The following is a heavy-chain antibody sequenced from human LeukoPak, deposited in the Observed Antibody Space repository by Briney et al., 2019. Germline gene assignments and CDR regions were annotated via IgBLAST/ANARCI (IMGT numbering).Heavy chain of an antibody. CDR1: VGSISRYY. D-gene: IGHD1-1*01. V-gene: IGHV4-59*01. Sequence: SETLSLTCTVSVGSISRYYWSWLRQPPGKGLEWIGYVYYSGSTNYNPSLKSRVTISVDTSKNQFYLKLSSVTAADTAVYYCARRRTRYYMDVWGKGTTVTVSS. CDR3: ARRRTRYYMDV. J-gene: IGHJ6*03. CDR2: VYYSGST.